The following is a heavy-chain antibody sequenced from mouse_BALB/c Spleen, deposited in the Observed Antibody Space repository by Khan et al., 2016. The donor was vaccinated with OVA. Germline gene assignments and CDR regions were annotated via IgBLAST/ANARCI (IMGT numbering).Heavy chain of an antibody. CDR1: GYSFTGYY. J-gene: IGHJ3*01. CDR2: FIVSIVLP. CDR3: ARGDYYGSSAFAY. V-gene: IGHV1S34*01. D-gene: IGHD1-1*01. Sequence: LVKTGASVKISCKASGYSFTGYYMHWVNQAIGRGLGGFGIFIVSIVLPAYNQKFKGKATFTVDTSSSTAYMQFNSLTSEDSAVYYCARGDYYGSSAFAYWGQGTLVTVSA.